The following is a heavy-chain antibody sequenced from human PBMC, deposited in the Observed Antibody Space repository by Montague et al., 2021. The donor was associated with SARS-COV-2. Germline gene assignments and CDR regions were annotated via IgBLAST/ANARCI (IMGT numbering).Heavy chain of an antibody. V-gene: IGHV4-4*02. CDR3: ARTGYSSGWHSFDY. CDR1: GGSISSINW. Sequence: SEPLSLTCVVSGGSISSINWWSWVRQPPGKGLEWIGEIYHSGSTNYNPSLKSRVIISVDKSKNQFSLKLCSVTAADTAVYYCARTGYSSGWHSFDYWGQGTLVTVSS. CDR2: IYHSGST. D-gene: IGHD6-19*01. J-gene: IGHJ4*02.